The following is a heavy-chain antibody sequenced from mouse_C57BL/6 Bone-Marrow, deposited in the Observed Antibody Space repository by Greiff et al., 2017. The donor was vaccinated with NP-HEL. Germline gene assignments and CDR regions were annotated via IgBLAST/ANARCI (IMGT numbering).Heavy chain of an antibody. CDR3: ARGLGSSGYFAY. J-gene: IGHJ3*01. CDR1: GFTFSSYA. CDR2: ISDGGSYT. D-gene: IGHD3-2*02. V-gene: IGHV5-4*03. Sequence: EVKLMESGGGLVKPGGSLKLSCAASGFTFSSYAMSWVRQTPEKRLEWVATISDGGSYTYYPDNVKGRFTISRDNAKNNLYLQMSHLKSEDTAMYYCARGLGSSGYFAYWGQGTLVTVSA.